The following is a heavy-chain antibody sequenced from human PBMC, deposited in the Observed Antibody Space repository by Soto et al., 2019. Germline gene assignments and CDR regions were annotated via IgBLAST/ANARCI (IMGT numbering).Heavy chain of an antibody. D-gene: IGHD6-6*01. CDR1: GGSVSSGSYY. Sequence: SETLSLTGTVSGGSVSSGSYYWSGIRQPPGKGLEWIGYLSYSGSTHYNPSLKSRVTISVDTSKKQFSLKLNSMTDAGMAVYYCAREGYSSSNCGQGTLVTVPS. CDR2: LSYSGST. J-gene: IGHJ4*02. CDR3: AREGYSSSN. V-gene: IGHV4-61*01.